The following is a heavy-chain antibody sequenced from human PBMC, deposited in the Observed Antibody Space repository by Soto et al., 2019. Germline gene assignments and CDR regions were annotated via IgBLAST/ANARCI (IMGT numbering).Heavy chain of an antibody. CDR1: GYTFTSYD. CDR3: AGGFRVAGTRWWFDP. J-gene: IGHJ5*02. Sequence: QVQLVQSGAEVKKPGASVKVSCKASGYTFTSYDISWVRQAPGQGLEWMGWISAYNGNTNYAQKLQGRVTMTPDTSTRTAYMELRSLSSDDTAVYSCAGGFRVAGTRWWFDPWGQATLVTVSS. D-gene: IGHD2-15*01. CDR2: ISAYNGNT. V-gene: IGHV1-18*01.